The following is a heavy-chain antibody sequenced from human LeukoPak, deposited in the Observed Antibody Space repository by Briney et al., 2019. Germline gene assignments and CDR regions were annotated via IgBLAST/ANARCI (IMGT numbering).Heavy chain of an antibody. CDR1: GGSISSSSYY. CDR3: ASVGATTDDAFDI. D-gene: IGHD1-26*01. CDR2: IYYSGST. Sequence: SETLSLTCTVFGGSISSSSYYWGWIRQPPGKGLEWIGSIYYSGSTYYNPSLKSRVTISVDTSKNQFSLKLSSVTAADTAVYYCASVGATTDDAFDIWGQGTMVTVSS. V-gene: IGHV4-39*01. J-gene: IGHJ3*02.